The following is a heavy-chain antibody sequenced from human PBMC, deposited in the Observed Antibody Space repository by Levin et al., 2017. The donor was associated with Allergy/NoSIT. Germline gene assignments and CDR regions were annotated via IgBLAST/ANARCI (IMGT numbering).Heavy chain of an antibody. Sequence: SGPTLVKPTQTLTLTCTFSGFSLSPSGMCVSWIRPPPGKALEWLARIDWDDDKYYSTSLKTRPTISKDTSKNQLVLTMTNMDPVDTATYCCARIPPPMVTPYYYYGMDVWGQGTTVTV. V-gene: IGHV2-70*11. J-gene: IGHJ6*02. CDR1: GFSLSPSGMC. CDR3: ARIPPPMVTPYYYYGMDV. D-gene: IGHD5-18*01. CDR2: IDWDDDK.